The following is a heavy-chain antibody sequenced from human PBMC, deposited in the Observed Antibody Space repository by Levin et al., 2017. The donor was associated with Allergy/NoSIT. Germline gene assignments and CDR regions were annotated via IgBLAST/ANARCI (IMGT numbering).Heavy chain of an antibody. D-gene: IGHD6-13*01. V-gene: IGHV1-8*01. CDR1: GYTFTSYD. CDR2: MDPNNGNT. CDR3: ARGGFSSGWSLIYSFDY. J-gene: IGHJ4*02. Sequence: ASVKVSCKASGYTFTSYDINWVRQAPGQGLESLGWMDPNNGNTGSAQKFQGRITMTKNTSINTAYLELSGLRADDSAVYYCARGGFSSGWSLIYSFDYWGQGTPVTVSS.